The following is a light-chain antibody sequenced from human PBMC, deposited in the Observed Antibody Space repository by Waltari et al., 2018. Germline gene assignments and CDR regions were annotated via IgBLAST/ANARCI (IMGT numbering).Light chain of an antibody. CDR3: QQRTNWT. J-gene: IGKJ1*01. V-gene: IGKV3-11*01. Sequence: EIVLTQSQATLSLSLGERATLSCRASQSVSNYLAWYQQKPGRAPRLLIYDAANRATGSPARFSGSGSGTAFTRTIGSLEPEDFAVYYCQQRTNWTFGQGTKVEIK. CDR2: DAA. CDR1: QSVSNY.